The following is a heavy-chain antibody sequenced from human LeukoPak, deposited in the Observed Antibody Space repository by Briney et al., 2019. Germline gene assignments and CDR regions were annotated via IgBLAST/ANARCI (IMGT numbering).Heavy chain of an antibody. CDR1: GGSLRSRSYY. Sequence: PSETLSLTCTVSGGSLRSRSYYWGWIRPPPGKGLEWVGEIYHSGSTNYNPSLRSRVTISVDKSKNQFSLKLSSVTAADTAVYYCARDLQGCSGGSCYSGDAFDIWGQGTMVTVSS. CDR3: ARDLQGCSGGSCYSGDAFDI. J-gene: IGHJ3*02. V-gene: IGHV4-39*07. D-gene: IGHD2-15*01. CDR2: IYHSGST.